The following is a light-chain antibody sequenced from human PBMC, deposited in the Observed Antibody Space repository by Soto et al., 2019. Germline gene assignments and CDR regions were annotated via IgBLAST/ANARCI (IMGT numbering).Light chain of an antibody. CDR2: KAS. V-gene: IGKV1-5*03. CDR3: QPYNSYSEA. Sequence: DIQMTQSPSTLSGSVGDRVTITCRASQTISSWLAWYQQKPGKAPKLLIYKASTLKSGVPSRFSGRGSGTESTLTISSLQPDDFATYYCQPYNSYSEAFGQGTKVDLK. CDR1: QTISSW. J-gene: IGKJ1*01.